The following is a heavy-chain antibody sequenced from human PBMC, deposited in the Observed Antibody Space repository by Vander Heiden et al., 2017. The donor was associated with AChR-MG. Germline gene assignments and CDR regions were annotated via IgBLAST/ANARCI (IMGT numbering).Heavy chain of an antibody. Sequence: QLQLQESGPGLVKPSETLSLTCTVPGGSISSSSYYWGWIRQPPGKGLEWIGSIYYSGSTYYNPSLKSRVTISVDTSKNQFSLKLSSVTAADTAVYYCARQGYCSGGSCYLAMDYWGQGTLVTVSS. CDR3: ARQGYCSGGSCYLAMDY. CDR2: IYYSGST. CDR1: GGSISSSSYY. J-gene: IGHJ4*02. V-gene: IGHV4-39*01. D-gene: IGHD2-15*01.